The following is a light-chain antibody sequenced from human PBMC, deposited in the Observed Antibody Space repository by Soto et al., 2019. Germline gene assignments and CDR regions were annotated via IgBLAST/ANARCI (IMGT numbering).Light chain of an antibody. J-gene: IGLJ2*01. CDR1: NNDVGAHNL. CDR2: EVS. CDR3: SSYTMSTTII. V-gene: IGLV2-14*01. Sequence: QSVLTQPASVSGSPGQSITISCTGTNNDVGAHNLVSWYQHHPGKAPRLIISEVSNRPSGVSDRFSACKSGNTASLTISGLQAEDEADYYCSSYTMSTTIIFGGGTKLTVL.